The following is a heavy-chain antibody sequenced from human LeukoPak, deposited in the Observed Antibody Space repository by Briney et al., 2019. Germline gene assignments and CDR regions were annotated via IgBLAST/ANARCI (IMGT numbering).Heavy chain of an antibody. CDR3: AKDDGSATMGFDS. D-gene: IGHD1-26*01. J-gene: IGHJ5*01. CDR1: GGTFSNYA. Sequence: GASVKVSCKASGGTFSNYAFSWVRQAPGQGLEWMGGIIPIFRTTNYAEQFQGRVTITTDESTNTAYLDLSSLRPEDTAVYYCAKDDGSATMGFDSWGQGTLVSVSS. V-gene: IGHV1-69*05. CDR2: IIPIFRTT.